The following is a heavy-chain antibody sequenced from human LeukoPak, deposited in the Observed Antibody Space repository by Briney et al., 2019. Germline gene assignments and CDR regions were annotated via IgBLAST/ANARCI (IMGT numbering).Heavy chain of an antibody. Sequence: SETLSLACAVYGGSFSGYYWSWIRQPPGKGLEWIGEINHSGSTNYNPSLKSRVTISVDTSKNQFSLKLSSVTAADTAVYYCARSPNYYYYYYMDVWGKGTTVTVSS. J-gene: IGHJ6*03. CDR2: INHSGST. V-gene: IGHV4-34*01. CDR1: GGSFSGYY. CDR3: ARSPNYYYYYYMDV.